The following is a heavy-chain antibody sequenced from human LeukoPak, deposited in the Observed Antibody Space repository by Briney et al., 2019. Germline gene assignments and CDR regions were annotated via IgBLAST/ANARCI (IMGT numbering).Heavy chain of an antibody. V-gene: IGHV4-4*07. D-gene: IGHD6-6*01. CDR1: GGSISSYY. J-gene: IGHJ6*03. CDR3: ARSEYSNHYYYYYMDV. CDR2: IYTSGST. Sequence: SETLSLTCTVSGGSISSYYWSWIRQPAGKGLEWIGRIYTSGSTNYNPSLKSRVTMSVDTSKNQFSLKLSSVTAADTAVYYCARSEYSNHYYYYYMDVWGKGTTVTVSS.